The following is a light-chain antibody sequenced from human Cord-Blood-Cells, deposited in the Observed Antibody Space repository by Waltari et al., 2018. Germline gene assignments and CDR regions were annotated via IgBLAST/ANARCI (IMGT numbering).Light chain of an antibody. J-gene: IGLJ3*02. V-gene: IGLV3-27*01. CDR2: KDS. Sequence: SYELTQPSSVSVSPGQTARITCSGDVLAKKYARWFQQKPGQAPVLVIYKDSERPSGIPERFPGSSSGTTVTVTISGAQVEDEADYYCYSAADNNRWVFGGGTKLTVL. CDR3: YSAADNNRWV. CDR1: VLAKKY.